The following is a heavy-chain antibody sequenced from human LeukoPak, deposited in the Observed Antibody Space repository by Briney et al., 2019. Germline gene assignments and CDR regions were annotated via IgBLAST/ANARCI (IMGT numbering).Heavy chain of an antibody. J-gene: IGHJ5*02. V-gene: IGHV3-11*05. CDR3: ARDRVAASPLWVYP. D-gene: IGHD6-13*01. CDR2: ISSSSTYT. CDR1: GFTFSEYY. Sequence: PGGSLRLSCAASGFTFSEYYMSWIRQATGKGLEWVSHISSSSTYTKYADTVKGRYTIYRDNEKNTVYLKINSQRAEDTAVYYCARDRVAASPLWVYPWGQGTLVTVSS.